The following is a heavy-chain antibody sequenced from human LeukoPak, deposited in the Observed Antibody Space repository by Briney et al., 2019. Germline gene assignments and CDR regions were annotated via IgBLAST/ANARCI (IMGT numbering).Heavy chain of an antibody. Sequence: GGSLRLSCAASGFTFSSYGMHWVRQAPGKGLEWVAVISYDGSNKYYADSVKGRFTISRDNSKNTLYLQMNSLRAEDTAVYYCAKDFVSSSWYYYYGMDVWGQGTTVTVSS. CDR3: AKDFVSSSWYYYYGMDV. V-gene: IGHV3-30*18. CDR2: ISYDGSNK. CDR1: GFTFSSYG. J-gene: IGHJ6*02. D-gene: IGHD6-13*01.